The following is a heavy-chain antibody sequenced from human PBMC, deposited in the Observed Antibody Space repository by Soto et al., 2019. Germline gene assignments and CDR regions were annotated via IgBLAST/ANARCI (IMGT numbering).Heavy chain of an antibody. D-gene: IGHD2-21*02. CDR3: ASEKLTAAFDY. CDR1: GGSFSGDY. Sequence: SETLSLTCAVYGGSFSGDYWTWIRQPPGTGLEWIGEINHSGSTNYNPSLKSRVTISVDTSKNQFSLKLTSVTAADTAVYYCASEKLTAAFDYWGQGTLVTVSS. V-gene: IGHV4-34*01. J-gene: IGHJ4*02. CDR2: INHSGST.